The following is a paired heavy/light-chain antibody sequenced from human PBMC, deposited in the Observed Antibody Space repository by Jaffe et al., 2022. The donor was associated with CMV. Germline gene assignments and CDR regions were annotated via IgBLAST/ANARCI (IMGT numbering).Light chain of an antibody. J-gene: IGLJ3*02. CDR3: ATWDSSLSVGV. CDR1: SSNIGNNY. V-gene: IGLV1-51*01. CDR2: DNN. Sequence: QSVLTQPPSLSAAPGHKVTISCSGTSSNIGNNYVSWYQQIPGAAPRLLIYDNNERPSGIPDRFSGSKSGTSATLGITGLQTGDEADYYCATWDSSLSVGVFGGGTKLTVL.
Heavy chain of an antibody. CDR3: ARDILAGRDSPSHCSGDSCYSYWFDP. D-gene: IGHD2-15*01. Sequence: EVQLVQSGAEVKKPGESLRISCKGSGYNFRYWITWVRQKPGKGLEWMGRIDPTDSSTIYSPSFQGHVTFSVDKSIDTAYLQWSSLKASDTAMYFCARDILAGRDSPSHCSGDSCYSYWFDPWGQGTLVTVSS. CDR2: IDPTDSST. CDR1: GYNFRYW. J-gene: IGHJ5*02. V-gene: IGHV5-10-1*03.